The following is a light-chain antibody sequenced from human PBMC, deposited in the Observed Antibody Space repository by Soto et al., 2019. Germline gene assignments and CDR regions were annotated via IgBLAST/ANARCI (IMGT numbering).Light chain of an antibody. CDR2: SNH. CDR1: TSNIESHT. Sequence: QSVLTQSPSASGTPGQRVTISCSGTTSNIESHTFNWYQHVPGMAPKLLISSNHQRPSGVPDRFSASESGTSGSLAISGLQSEDEADYYCAVWDDRLNGWVFGGGTRLTVL. V-gene: IGLV1-44*01. J-gene: IGLJ3*02. CDR3: AVWDDRLNGWV.